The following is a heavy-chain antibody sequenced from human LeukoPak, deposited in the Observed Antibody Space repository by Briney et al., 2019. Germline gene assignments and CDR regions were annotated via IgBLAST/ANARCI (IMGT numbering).Heavy chain of an antibody. CDR1: GFSLSTSGMW. Sequence: GSGPTPFHPTPPLTVTFTFSGFSLSTSGMWVSWIRQPPGKALEWLALIDWDDDKFYSTSLKTRLTISKDTSKNQVVLTMTNMDPVDTATYYCARIQAYGGNSEGYYFNYWGQGTLVTVSS. V-gene: IGHV2-70*01. CDR2: IDWDDDK. CDR3: ARIQAYGGNSEGYYFNY. D-gene: IGHD4-23*01. J-gene: IGHJ4*02.